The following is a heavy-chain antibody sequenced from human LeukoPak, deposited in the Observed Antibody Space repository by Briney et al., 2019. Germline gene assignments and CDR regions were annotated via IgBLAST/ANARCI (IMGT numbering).Heavy chain of an antibody. CDR3: ARHRSPGYRSSTSCPPHYYMDV. CDR1: GYSFTSYW. CDR2: IYPGDSDT. D-gene: IGHD2-2*01. J-gene: IGHJ6*03. Sequence: GESLKISCKGSGYSFTSYWIGWVRQMPGKGLEWMGIIYPGDSDTRYSPSFQGQVTISADKSISTAYLQWSSLKASDTAMYYCARHRSPGYRSSTSCPPHYYMDVWGKGTTVTVSS. V-gene: IGHV5-51*01.